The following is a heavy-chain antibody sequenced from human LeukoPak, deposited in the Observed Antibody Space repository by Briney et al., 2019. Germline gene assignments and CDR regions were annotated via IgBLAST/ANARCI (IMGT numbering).Heavy chain of an antibody. J-gene: IGHJ4*02. CDR2: ISYDGSNK. CDR3: AREYYDYVWGSYRYFDY. CDR1: GFTFSSYA. D-gene: IGHD3-16*02. V-gene: IGHV3-30*04. Sequence: GGSLRRSCAASGFTFSSYAMHWVRQAPGKGLEWVAVISYDGSNKYYADSVKGRFTISRDNSKNTLYLQMNSLRAEDTAVYYCAREYYDYVWGSYRYFDYWGQGTLVTVSS.